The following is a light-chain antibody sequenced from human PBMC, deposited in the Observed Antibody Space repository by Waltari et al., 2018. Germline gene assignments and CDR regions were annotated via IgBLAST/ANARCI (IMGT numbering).Light chain of an antibody. CDR1: QSIGPS. CDR2: DAS. CDR3: QESYSTLSFA. V-gene: IGKV1-39*01. J-gene: IGKJ3*01. Sequence: DIQMTQFPSSLSASVGDRVTITGRASQSIGPSVHWYHQKFGKARRLLIRDASTLHSRVPSRFSGSGSETEVTLTISSLQPEYVATYYGQESYSTLSFAFDPGTEVDV.